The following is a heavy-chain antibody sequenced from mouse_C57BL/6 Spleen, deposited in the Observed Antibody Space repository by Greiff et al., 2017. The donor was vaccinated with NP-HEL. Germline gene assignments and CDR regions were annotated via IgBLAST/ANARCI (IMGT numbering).Heavy chain of an antibody. CDR1: GYTFTSYG. Sequence: VKLQESGAELARPGASVKLSCKASGYTFTSYGISWVKQRTGQGLEWIGEIYPRRGNTYYNEKFKGKATLTADKSSSTAYMELRSLTAEDSAVYFCARGFDYWGQGTTLTVSS. V-gene: IGHV1-81*01. CDR3: ARGFDY. J-gene: IGHJ2*01. CDR2: IYPRRGNT.